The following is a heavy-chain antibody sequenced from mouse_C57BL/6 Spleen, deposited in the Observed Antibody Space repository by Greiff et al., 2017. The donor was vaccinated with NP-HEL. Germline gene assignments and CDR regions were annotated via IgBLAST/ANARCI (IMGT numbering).Heavy chain of an antibody. V-gene: IGHV5-16*01. Sequence: DVKLVESEGGLVQPGSSMKLSCTASGFTFSDYYMAWVRQVPEKGLEWVANINYDGSSTYYLDSLKSRFIISRDNAKNILYLQMSSLKSEDTATYYCARDLYYYGSSPYAMDYWGQGTSVTVSS. CDR3: ARDLYYYGSSPYAMDY. D-gene: IGHD1-1*01. CDR2: INYDGSST. CDR1: GFTFSDYY. J-gene: IGHJ4*01.